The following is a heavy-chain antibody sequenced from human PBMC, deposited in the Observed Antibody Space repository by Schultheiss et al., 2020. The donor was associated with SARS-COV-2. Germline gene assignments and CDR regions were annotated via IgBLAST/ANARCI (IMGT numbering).Heavy chain of an antibody. CDR2: IYTSGST. D-gene: IGHD3-3*01. Sequence: SQTLSLTCAVYGGSFSGYYWSWIRQPAGKGLEWIGRIYTSGSTYYNPSLKSRVTISVDTSKNQFSLKLSSVTAADTAVYYCARHRSQTANYDFWSGYYEVDYYYGMDVWGQGTTVTVAS. CDR3: ARHRSQTANYDFWSGYYEVDYYYGMDV. J-gene: IGHJ6*02. V-gene: IGHV4-59*10. CDR1: GGSFSGYY.